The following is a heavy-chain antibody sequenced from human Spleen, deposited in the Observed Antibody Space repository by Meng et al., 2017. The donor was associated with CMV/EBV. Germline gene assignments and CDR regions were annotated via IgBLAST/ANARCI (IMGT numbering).Heavy chain of an antibody. Sequence: GESLKISCAASGFTFTNFAMSWVRLAPGKGLEWVSAISGSGGSTYYADSVKGRFTISRDTAKNSLFLQMNSLRAEDTAVYYCARETRRKGMDVWGQGTTVTVSS. J-gene: IGHJ6*01. V-gene: IGHV3-23*01. CDR3: ARETRRKGMDV. CDR2: ISGSGGST. CDR1: GFTFTNFA.